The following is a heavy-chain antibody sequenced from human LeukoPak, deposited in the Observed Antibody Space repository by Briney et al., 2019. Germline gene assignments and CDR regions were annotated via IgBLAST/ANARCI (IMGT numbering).Heavy chain of an antibody. CDR2: IYDSGST. J-gene: IGHJ3*02. Sequence: PSETLSLTCTVSGASIRSGDYYWSWIRQPPGKGLEWIGYIYDSGSTYYNPSLKSRITISVDTSENRFSLKLSSVTARDTAVYYCARDCSGGSCYGAFDIWGQGTMVTVSS. CDR3: ARDCSGGSCYGAFDI. D-gene: IGHD2-15*01. V-gene: IGHV4-30-4*01. CDR1: GASIRSGDYY.